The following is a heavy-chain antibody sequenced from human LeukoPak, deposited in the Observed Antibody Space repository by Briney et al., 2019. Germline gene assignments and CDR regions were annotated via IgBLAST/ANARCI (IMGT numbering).Heavy chain of an antibody. CDR3: ARDNYGDYVGAGNPSPAINGTYYFDY. J-gene: IGHJ4*02. V-gene: IGHV4-61*01. Sequence: PSETLSLTCTVSGTSVSSGSHYWNWIRQSPGRGLEWIGHIYYRGTTNYTPSLKSRVTISVDTSMNQFSLRLSSVTAADTAVYYCARDNYGDYVGAGNPSPAINGTYYFDYWGQGTLVTVSS. D-gene: IGHD4-17*01. CDR1: GTSVSSGSHY. CDR2: IYYRGTT.